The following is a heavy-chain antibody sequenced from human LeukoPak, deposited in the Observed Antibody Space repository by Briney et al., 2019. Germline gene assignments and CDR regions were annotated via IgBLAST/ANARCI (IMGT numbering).Heavy chain of an antibody. V-gene: IGHV4-39*02. CDR2: IYYSGST. J-gene: IGHJ3*01. D-gene: IGHD6-13*01. CDR1: GGSISSSSYY. Sequence: PSETLSLTCTVSGGSISSSSYYWGWIRQPPGKGLEWIGSIYYSGSTYYNPSLKSRVTISVDTSKNHFSLKLRSVTAADTAVYYCARISSSNWYNERGAFDVWGQGTMVTVSS. CDR3: ARISSSNWYNERGAFDV.